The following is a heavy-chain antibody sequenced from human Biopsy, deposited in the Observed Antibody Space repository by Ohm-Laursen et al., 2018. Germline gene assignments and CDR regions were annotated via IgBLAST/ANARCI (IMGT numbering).Heavy chain of an antibody. CDR3: AAGTRYSSGWYNAVDF. CDR2: IIPFFGIS. J-gene: IGHJ3*01. CDR1: GGTFNGYG. D-gene: IGHD6-19*01. V-gene: IGHV1-69*10. Sequence: SVKVSCKASGGTFNGYGINWVRQAPGQGLEWMGGIIPFFGISDYAQTFQGRVTITADKSTSTSYMELTRLRSEDSAVYYCAAGTRYSSGWYNAVDFWGQGTMVTVSS.